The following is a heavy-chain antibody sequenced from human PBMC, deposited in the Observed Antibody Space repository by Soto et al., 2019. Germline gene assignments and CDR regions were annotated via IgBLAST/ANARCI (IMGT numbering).Heavy chain of an antibody. Sequence: QVQLVESGGGVVQPGRSLRLSCAASGFTFSSYAMHWVRQAPGKGLEWVAVISYDGSNKYYADSVKGRFTISRDNSKNTLYLQMNSLRAEDTAVYYCAGDPDSSSWSPYYFDYWGQGTLVTVSS. V-gene: IGHV3-30-3*01. CDR1: GFTFSSYA. J-gene: IGHJ4*02. CDR3: AGDPDSSSWSPYYFDY. D-gene: IGHD6-13*01. CDR2: ISYDGSNK.